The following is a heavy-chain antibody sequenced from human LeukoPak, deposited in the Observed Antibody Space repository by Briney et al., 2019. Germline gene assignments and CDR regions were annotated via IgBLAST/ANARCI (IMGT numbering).Heavy chain of an antibody. J-gene: IGHJ6*02. Sequence: GESLKISRKGSGYSFTSYWIGWVRQMPGKGLEWMGIIYPGDSDTRYSPSFQGQVTISADKSISTAYLQWSSLKASDTAMYYCARYSYGIDGYYYGMDVWGQGTTVTVSS. D-gene: IGHD5-18*01. CDR3: ARYSYGIDGYYYGMDV. V-gene: IGHV5-51*01. CDR2: IYPGDSDT. CDR1: GYSFTSYW.